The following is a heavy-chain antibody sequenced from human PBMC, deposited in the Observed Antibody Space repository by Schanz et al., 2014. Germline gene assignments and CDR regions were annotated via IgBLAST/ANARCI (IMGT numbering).Heavy chain of an antibody. V-gene: IGHV1-69*09. Sequence: VQSVHSGTEVQKLGASVKVSCKASGGTFSSFGINWVRQAPGQGLEWLGRIMPLRGIGNNAWKFQDRLTITADKSMNITYMELSSLGTEDTAVYYCTRLRRADPNGFDVWGQGTTVTVS. CDR2: IMPLRGIG. CDR1: GGTFSSFG. CDR3: TRLRRADPNGFDV. J-gene: IGHJ6*02. D-gene: IGHD6-19*01.